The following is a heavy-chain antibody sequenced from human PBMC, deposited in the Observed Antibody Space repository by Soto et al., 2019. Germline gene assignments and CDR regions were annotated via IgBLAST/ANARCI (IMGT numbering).Heavy chain of an antibody. V-gene: IGHV3-30*04. D-gene: IGHD3-16*01. CDR2: ISYDGKQT. CDR1: GFTFSSHA. J-gene: IGHJ2*01. Sequence: PGGSLRLSCAASGFTFSSHAMHWVRQAPGKGLEWVAVISYDGKQTYYADSVKGRFTISKDKSKRTLFLQMNSLRVDDTAVYYCARDGWGSNWYFDLWGRGTLVTVSS. CDR3: ARDGWGSNWYFDL.